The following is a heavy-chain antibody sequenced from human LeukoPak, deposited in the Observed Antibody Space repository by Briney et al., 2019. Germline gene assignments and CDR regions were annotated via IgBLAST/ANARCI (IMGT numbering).Heavy chain of an antibody. Sequence: PSETLSLTCTVSGGSLSSYYWIWIRQTPGKGLEWIAYIHYTGSPTYNPSLKSRVTISVDTSKNQFSLKLSSVTAADTAVYYCARGRGYSSVSSEYWGPGILVTVSS. CDR3: ARGRGYSSVSSEY. CDR1: GGSLSSYY. CDR2: IHYTGSP. D-gene: IGHD2-15*01. J-gene: IGHJ4*02. V-gene: IGHV4-59*01.